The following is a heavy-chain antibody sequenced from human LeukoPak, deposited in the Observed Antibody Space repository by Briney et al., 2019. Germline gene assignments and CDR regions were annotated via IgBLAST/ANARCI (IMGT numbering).Heavy chain of an antibody. CDR2: ISGSGGST. V-gene: IGHV3-23*01. CDR1: GFTFSSYA. CDR3: AKDRDDYVWGSYLGAFDI. Sequence: GGSLRLSCAASGFTFSSYAMSWVRQAPGKGLEWASLISGSGGSTYYADSVKGRFTISRDNSKHTLYLQMNSLRAEDTAVFYCAKDRDDYVWGSYLGAFDIWGQGTMVTVSS. J-gene: IGHJ3*02. D-gene: IGHD3-16*01.